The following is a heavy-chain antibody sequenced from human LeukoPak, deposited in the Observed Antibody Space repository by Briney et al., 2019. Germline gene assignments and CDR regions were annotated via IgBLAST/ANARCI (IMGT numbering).Heavy chain of an antibody. CDR2: IYSGVNT. Sequence: GGSLRLSCAASGFTVSTNYMSWVRQAPGKGLDWVSVIYSGVNTYYADSVKGRFSISRDNSKNTLYLQMNSLRAEDTAVYYCASQFFSGGSCSADAFDFWGQGTMVTVSS. CDR3: ASQFFSGGSCSADAFDF. D-gene: IGHD2-15*01. V-gene: IGHV3-66*04. J-gene: IGHJ3*01. CDR1: GFTVSTNY.